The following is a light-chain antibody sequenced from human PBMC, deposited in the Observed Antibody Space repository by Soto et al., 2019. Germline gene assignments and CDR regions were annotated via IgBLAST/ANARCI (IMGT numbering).Light chain of an antibody. J-gene: IGKJ1*01. CDR2: GAS. CDR3: QQYGSSQWT. CDR1: LSVSSSY. Sequence: EIVFAESSGTLSLSPRERATLPCRASLSVSSSYLAWYQQKPGQAPRLLIYGASSRATGIPDRFSGSGSGTDFTLTISRLEPEDFAVYYCQQYGSSQWTFGQGTKVDIK. V-gene: IGKV3-20*01.